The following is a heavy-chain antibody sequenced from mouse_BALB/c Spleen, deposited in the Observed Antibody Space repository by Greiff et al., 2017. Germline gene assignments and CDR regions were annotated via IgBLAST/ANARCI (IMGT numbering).Heavy chain of an antibody. CDR1: GYTFTDYA. D-gene: IGHD2-4*01. CDR3: ARRATMITTGAMDY. J-gene: IGHJ4*01. Sequence: QVQLKESGAELVRPGVSVKISCKGSGYTFTDYAMHWVKQSHAKSLEWIGVISTYYGDASYNQKFKGKATMTVDKSSSTAYMELARLTSEDSAIYYCARRATMITTGAMDYWGQGTSVTVSS. V-gene: IGHV1S137*01. CDR2: ISTYYGDA.